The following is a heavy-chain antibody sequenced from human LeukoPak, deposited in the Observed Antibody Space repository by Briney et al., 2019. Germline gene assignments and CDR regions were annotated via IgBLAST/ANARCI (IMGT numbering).Heavy chain of an antibody. CDR1: GFTFSSYW. CDR3: ARGIAVAGGRVDY. D-gene: IGHD6-19*01. Sequence: PGGSLRLSCAASGFTFSSYWMHWVRQAPGKGLVWVSRINSDGSSTSYADSVKGRFTISRDNAKNTLYLQMNSLRAEDTAVYYCARGIAVAGGRVDYWGQGTVVTVSS. J-gene: IGHJ4*02. CDR2: INSDGSST. V-gene: IGHV3-74*01.